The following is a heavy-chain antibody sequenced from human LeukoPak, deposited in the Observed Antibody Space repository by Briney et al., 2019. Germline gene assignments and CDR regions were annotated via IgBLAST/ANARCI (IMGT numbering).Heavy chain of an antibody. D-gene: IGHD1-26*01. CDR3: ARRATDFDY. CDR1: GFTFSSYA. J-gene: IGHJ4*02. CDR2: ISYDGGNK. V-gene: IGHV3-30-3*01. Sequence: GGSLRLSCAASGFTFSSYAMHWVRQAPGKGLEWVAVISYDGGNKYYADSVKGRFTISRDNSKNTLYLQMNSLRAEDTAVYYCARRATDFDYWGQGTLVTVSS.